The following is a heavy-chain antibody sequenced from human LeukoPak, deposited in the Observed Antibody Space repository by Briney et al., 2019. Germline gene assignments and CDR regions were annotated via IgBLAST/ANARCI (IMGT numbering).Heavy chain of an antibody. CDR3: ARVDNYFQDSSYRSFDS. Sequence: GGSLRLSCAASGFTFSDYWMSWVRQAPGKGLEWVAKIKRDGSEKFYVDSVKGRFTISRDNARNSLYLQMFSLRAEDTALYFCARVDNYFQDSSYRSFDSWGQGTLVTVSS. D-gene: IGHD2/OR15-2a*01. J-gene: IGHJ4*02. CDR2: IKRDGSEK. CDR1: GFTFSDYW. V-gene: IGHV3-7*01.